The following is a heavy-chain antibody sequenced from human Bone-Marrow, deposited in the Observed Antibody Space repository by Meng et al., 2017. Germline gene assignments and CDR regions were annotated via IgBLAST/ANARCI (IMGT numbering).Heavy chain of an antibody. CDR1: GGSVSSGSYY. D-gene: IGHD3-10*01. CDR2: IYYSGST. J-gene: IGHJ5*02. V-gene: IGHV4-61*01. Sequence: QGRLQESGPGLVRPSATLSLPCTVSGGSVSSGSYYWSWIRQPPGKGLEWIGYIYYSGSTNYNPSLKSRVTISVDTSKNQFSLKLSSVTAADTAVYYCAREVSPYYYGSGSENWFDPWGQGTLVTVSS. CDR3: AREVSPYYYGSGSENWFDP.